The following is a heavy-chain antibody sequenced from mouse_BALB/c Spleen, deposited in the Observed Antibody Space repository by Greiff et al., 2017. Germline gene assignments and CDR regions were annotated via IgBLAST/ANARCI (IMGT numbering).Heavy chain of an antibody. V-gene: IGHV5-4*02. CDR1: GFTFSDYY. Sequence: EVQVVESGGGLVKPGGSLKLSCAASGFTFSDYYMYWVRQTPEKRLEWVATISDGGSYTYYPDSVKGRFTISRDNAKNNLYLQMSSLKSEDTAMYYCARGYDYDYYAMDYWGQGTSVTVSS. D-gene: IGHD2-4*01. CDR2: ISDGGSYT. CDR3: ARGYDYDYYAMDY. J-gene: IGHJ4*01.